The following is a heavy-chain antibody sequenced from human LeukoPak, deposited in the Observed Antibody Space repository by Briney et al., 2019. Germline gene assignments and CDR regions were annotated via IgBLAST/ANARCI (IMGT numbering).Heavy chain of an antibody. CDR2: ISYDGSNK. D-gene: IGHD3-3*01. CDR1: GFTFSSYA. Sequence: GGSLRLSCAASGFTFSSYAMHWVRQAPGKGLEWVAVISYDGSNKYYADSVKGRFTISRDNSKNTLYLQMNSQRAEDTAVYYCARDLGGSRTGYFDYWGQGTLVTVSS. V-gene: IGHV3-30-3*01. CDR3: ARDLGGSRTGYFDY. J-gene: IGHJ4*02.